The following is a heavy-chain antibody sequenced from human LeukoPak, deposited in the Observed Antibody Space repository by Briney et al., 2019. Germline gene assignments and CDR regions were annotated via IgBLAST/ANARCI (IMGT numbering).Heavy chain of an antibody. CDR2: ISSDGSET. CDR1: GFTFSSNY. Sequence: GGSLRLSCAASGFTFSSNYMHWVRQAPGKGLVWVSRISSDGSETTYADSVKGRFTISRDNAENTLYLQMNSLGAEDTAVYYCARVGQGEWFFDLWGRGTLVTVSS. D-gene: IGHD1-26*01. CDR3: ARVGQGEWFFDL. J-gene: IGHJ2*01. V-gene: IGHV3-74*01.